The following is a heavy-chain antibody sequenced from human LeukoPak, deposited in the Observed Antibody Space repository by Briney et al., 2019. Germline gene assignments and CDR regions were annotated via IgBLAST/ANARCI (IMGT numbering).Heavy chain of an antibody. CDR3: AREGAGDFWSGSRYYMDV. J-gene: IGHJ6*03. CDR2: INWNGGGT. CDR1: GFTFDDYG. Sequence: PGGSLRLSCAASGFTFDDYGMSWVRQAPGKGLEWVSGINWNGGGTGYEDSVKGRFTISRDNAKNSLYLQMNSLRAEDTALYYCAREGAGDFWSGSRYYMDVWGKGTTVTVSS. V-gene: IGHV3-20*04. D-gene: IGHD3-3*01.